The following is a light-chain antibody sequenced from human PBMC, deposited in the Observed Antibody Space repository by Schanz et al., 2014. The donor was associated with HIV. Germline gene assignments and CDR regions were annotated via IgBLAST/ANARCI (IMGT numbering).Light chain of an antibody. CDR3: QQRGSWPPT. CDR1: QSVSRF. V-gene: IGKV3-11*01. Sequence: EVVLTQSPATLSLSPGERATLSCRASQSVSRFLAWYQQKPGQAPRLLIHDASKRATGIPARFSGSGSETDFTLTISSLEPEDFAVYYCQQRGSWPPTFGQGTRLEIK. CDR2: DAS. J-gene: IGKJ5*01.